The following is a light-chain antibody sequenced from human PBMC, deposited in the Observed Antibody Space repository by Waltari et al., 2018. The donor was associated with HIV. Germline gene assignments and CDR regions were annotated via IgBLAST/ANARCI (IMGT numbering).Light chain of an antibody. J-gene: IGLJ2*01. Sequence: NFMLTQPHSVSESPGKTVTLSCTRSSGSIASNYVPCNQQRPGSSPSTVIYEDNQRPAGVPERFSDSIDSSSNSASLTISRLKTEDEADYYCQSYDSSNHWIFGGGTKLTVL. V-gene: IGLV6-57*01. CDR3: QSYDSSNHWI. CDR1: SGSIASNY. CDR2: EDN.